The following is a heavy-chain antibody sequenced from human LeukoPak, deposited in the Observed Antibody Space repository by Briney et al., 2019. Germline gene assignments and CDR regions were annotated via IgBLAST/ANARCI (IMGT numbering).Heavy chain of an antibody. CDR3: ARGLSGYSSSLGY. Sequence: GGSLRLSCAASGFTFTSYWMHWVRQAPGKGLVWVSRINDDGSSTNYAASVKGRFTISRDNAKNTLYLQMNSLRAEDTALYYCARGLSGYSSSLGYWGQGTLVTVSS. CDR1: GFTFTSYW. V-gene: IGHV3-74*01. D-gene: IGHD6-6*01. CDR2: INDDGSST. J-gene: IGHJ4*02.